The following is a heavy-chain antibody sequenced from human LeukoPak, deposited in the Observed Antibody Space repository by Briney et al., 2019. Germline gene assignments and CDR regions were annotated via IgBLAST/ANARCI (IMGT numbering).Heavy chain of an antibody. CDR2: ISDSGGRT. CDR3: AKRGVVIRVILDAFHKEAYYFDS. Sequence: HPGGSLRLSCAVSGITLSNYGMSWVRQAPGKGLEWVAGISDSGGRTNYADSVKGRFTISRDNPKNTLYLQMHSLRPEDTAVYFCAKRGVVIRVILDAFHKEAYYFDSWGQGALVTVSS. D-gene: IGHD3-22*01. J-gene: IGHJ4*02. V-gene: IGHV3-23*01. CDR1: GITLSNYG.